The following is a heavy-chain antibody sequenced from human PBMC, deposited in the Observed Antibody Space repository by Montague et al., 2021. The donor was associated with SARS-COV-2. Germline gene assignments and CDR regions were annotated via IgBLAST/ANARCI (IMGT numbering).Heavy chain of an antibody. CDR3: ARRPIGTMYYFDY. J-gene: IGHJ4*02. CDR2: TYYRSKWYN. D-gene: IGHD1-7*01. V-gene: IGHV6-1*01. CDR1: GDSVSSNIAT. Sequence: CAISGDSVSSNIATWNWIRQSPSRGLGWLGRTYYRSKWYNDYAESVKSRITINPDTSKNQFSLHLNSVTPEDTAVYYCARRPIGTMYYFDYWGQGTLVTVSS.